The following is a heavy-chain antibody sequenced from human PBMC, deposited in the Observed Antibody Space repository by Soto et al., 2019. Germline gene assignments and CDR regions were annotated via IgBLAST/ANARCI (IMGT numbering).Heavy chain of an antibody. Sequence: SETLSLTCTVSGGSISSYYWSWIRQPPGKGLEWIGYIYYSGSTNYNPSLKSRVTISVDTSKNQVSLKLSSVTAADTAVYYCARVSPSSPGRDSSGCVDYWGQGTLVTVSS. CDR2: IYYSGST. CDR1: GGSISSYY. CDR3: ARVSPSSPGRDSSGCVDY. V-gene: IGHV4-59*01. D-gene: IGHD3-22*01. J-gene: IGHJ4*02.